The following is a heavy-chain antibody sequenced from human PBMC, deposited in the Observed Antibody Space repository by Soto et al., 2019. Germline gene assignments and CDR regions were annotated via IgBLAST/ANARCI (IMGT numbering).Heavy chain of an antibody. Sequence: GGSLRLSCAASGFTFSSYAMSWVRQAPGKGLEWVAVIWYDGSNKYYADSVKGRFTISRDNSKNTLYLQMNSLRAEDTAVYYCARDRIPLVVVAAADYWGQGTLVTVSS. D-gene: IGHD2-15*01. CDR1: GFTFSSYA. CDR2: IWYDGSNK. V-gene: IGHV3-33*08. J-gene: IGHJ4*02. CDR3: ARDRIPLVVVAAADY.